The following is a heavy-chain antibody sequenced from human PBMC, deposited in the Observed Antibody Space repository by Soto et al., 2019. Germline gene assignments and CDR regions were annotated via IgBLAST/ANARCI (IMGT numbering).Heavy chain of an antibody. Sequence: QVQLVESGGGVVQPGRYLRLSCAASGFTFSTYGMHWVRQAPGKGLEWVAFIWYDGSNKYYADSVRGRFTISRDDSKNTLYLQLNSLRAEDTAVYYCARDPPGKVVDGISAFDIWGQGTMVTVSS. V-gene: IGHV3-33*01. CDR1: GFTFSTYG. D-gene: IGHD2-8*02. J-gene: IGHJ3*02. CDR2: IWYDGSNK. CDR3: ARDPPGKVVDGISAFDI.